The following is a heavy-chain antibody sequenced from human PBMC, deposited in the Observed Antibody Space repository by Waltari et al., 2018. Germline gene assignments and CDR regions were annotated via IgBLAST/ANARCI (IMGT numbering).Heavy chain of an antibody. D-gene: IGHD2-21*02. CDR3: ARGVTTVEY. CDR1: GFTFTNHW. V-gene: IGHV3-7*04. J-gene: IGHJ4*02. CDR2: IKQDGSEK. Sequence: EVQLVESGGGLVQPGGSLRLSGSGSGFTFTNHWRSWVRQAAGKGPEWVASIKQDGSEKYYVDSMKGRFTISRDNAKNSLSLQMDSLRAEDTAVYFCARGVTTVEYWGQGTLVTVSS.